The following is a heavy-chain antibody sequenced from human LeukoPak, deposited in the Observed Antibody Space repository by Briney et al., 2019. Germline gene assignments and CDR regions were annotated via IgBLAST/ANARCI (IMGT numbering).Heavy chain of an antibody. J-gene: IGHJ2*01. CDR2: ISWNSGSI. CDR1: GFTFDDYA. Sequence: GRSLRLSCAASGFTFDDYAMHWVRQAPGKGLEWVSGISWNSGSIGYAYSVKGRFTISRDNAKNSLYLQMNSLRAEDTALYYCAKGSGHIVVVTAYLYFDLWGRGTLVTVSS. D-gene: IGHD2-21*02. CDR3: AKGSGHIVVVTAYLYFDL. V-gene: IGHV3-9*01.